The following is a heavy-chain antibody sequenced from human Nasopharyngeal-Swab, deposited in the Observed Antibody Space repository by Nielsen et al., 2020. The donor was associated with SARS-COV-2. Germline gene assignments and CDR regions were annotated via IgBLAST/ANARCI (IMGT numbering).Heavy chain of an antibody. Sequence: WIRQPPGKGLEWIGYIYYSGSTYYNPSLESRVTISVDTSKNQFSLNLTSVTAADTAVYYCARVVMVRGVSYYYYMDVWGKGTTVTVSS. D-gene: IGHD3-10*01. J-gene: IGHJ6*03. CDR2: IYYSGST. V-gene: IGHV4-30-4*07. CDR3: ARVVMVRGVSYYYYMDV.